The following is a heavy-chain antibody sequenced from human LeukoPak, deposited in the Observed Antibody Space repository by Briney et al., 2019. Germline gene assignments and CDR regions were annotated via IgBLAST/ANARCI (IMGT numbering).Heavy chain of an antibody. CDR3: ARGYSSSYYYFDY. Sequence: SETLSLTCTVSGGSISSYYWSWIRQPPGEGLEWIGYIYYSGSTNYNPSLKSRVTISVDTSKNQFSLKLSSVTAADTAVYYCARGYSSSYYYFDYWGQGTLVTVSS. CDR2: IYYSGST. J-gene: IGHJ4*02. CDR1: GGSISSYY. V-gene: IGHV4-59*01. D-gene: IGHD6-13*01.